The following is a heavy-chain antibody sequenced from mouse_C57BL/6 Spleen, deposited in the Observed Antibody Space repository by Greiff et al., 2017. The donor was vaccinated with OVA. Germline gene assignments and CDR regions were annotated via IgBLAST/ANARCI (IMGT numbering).Heavy chain of an antibody. CDR1: GYAFSSSW. CDR2: IYPGDGDT. V-gene: IGHV1-82*01. CDR3: ARSEDGYPYAMDY. D-gene: IGHD2-3*01. J-gene: IGHJ4*01. Sequence: VQLQQSGPELVKPGASVKISCQASGYAFSSSWMNWVQQRPGKGLEWIGRIYPGDGDTNYNGKFKGKATLTADKSSSTAYMQLSSLTSEDSAVYFCARSEDGYPYAMDYWGQGTSVTVSS.